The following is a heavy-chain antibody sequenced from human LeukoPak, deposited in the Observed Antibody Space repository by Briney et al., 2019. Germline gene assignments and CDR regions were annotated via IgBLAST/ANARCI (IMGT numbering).Heavy chain of an antibody. V-gene: IGHV3-30*18. J-gene: IGHJ4*02. CDR3: AKRSYTVTSRGGCDY. CDR1: GFTFSSYG. Sequence: GRSLRLSCAASGFTFSSYGMHWVRQAPGKGLEWVAVISYDGSNKYYADSVKGRFTISRDNSKNTLYLQMNSLRAKDTAVYYCAKRSYTVTSRGGCDYWGQGTLVTVSS. D-gene: IGHD4-17*01. CDR2: ISYDGSNK.